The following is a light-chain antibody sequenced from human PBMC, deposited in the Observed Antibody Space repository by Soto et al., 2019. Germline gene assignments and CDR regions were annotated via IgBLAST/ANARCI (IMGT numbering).Light chain of an antibody. CDR2: GAS. Sequence: EIVLTQSPGTLSLSPGERATLSCRASPSLSSTYLAWYQQKPGQAPRLLLYGASSRAIGIPDRFSGSGSGTDFTLTISRLEPEDFAVYYCQQYGRTPLTFGQGTKVEI. J-gene: IGKJ1*01. CDR1: PSLSSTY. CDR3: QQYGRTPLT. V-gene: IGKV3-20*01.